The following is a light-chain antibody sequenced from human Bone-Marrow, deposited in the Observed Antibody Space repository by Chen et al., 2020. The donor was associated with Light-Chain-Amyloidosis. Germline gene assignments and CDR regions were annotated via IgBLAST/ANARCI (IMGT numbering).Light chain of an antibody. Sequence: QSALTQPASVSGSPGQSITISCTASSRDVATYKFVSWYQKHPGKAPKFIIYEGSKRPSGVSDRFSGSKSGKTASLTISGLQADDDADYYCLSYAGSFTFVFGTGTKVTVL. CDR2: EGS. CDR3: LSYAGSFTFV. CDR1: SRDVATYKF. V-gene: IGLV2-23*01. J-gene: IGLJ1*01.